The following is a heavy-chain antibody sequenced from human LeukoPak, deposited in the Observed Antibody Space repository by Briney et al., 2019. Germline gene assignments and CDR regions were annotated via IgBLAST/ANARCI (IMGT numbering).Heavy chain of an antibody. D-gene: IGHD2/OR15-2a*01. CDR3: ARVFLAFDI. CDR2: MNPNSGNT. CDR1: GYTFTIYD. J-gene: IGHJ3*02. Sequence: GASVKVSCKASGYTFTIYDINWVRQATGQGLEWMGWMNPNSGNTNYSQKLQGRVTMTTDTSTSTAYMELRSLRSDDTAVYYCARVFLAFDIWGQGTMVTVSS. V-gene: IGHV1-18*01.